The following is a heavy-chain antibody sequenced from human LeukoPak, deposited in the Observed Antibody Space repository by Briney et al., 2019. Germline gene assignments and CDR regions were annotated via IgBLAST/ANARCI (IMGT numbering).Heavy chain of an antibody. CDR3: ARDPFGSGLYALDV. J-gene: IGHJ6*02. Sequence: PGGSLRLSCAASGFTFDDHAMHWVRQLPGKGLEWVSGITWNGGDIGYADSVKGRFTVSRDNAKSSLYLQMNSLRDEDTALYYCARDPFGSGLYALDVWGQGTTVTVSS. D-gene: IGHD6-19*01. CDR1: GFTFDDHA. V-gene: IGHV3-9*01. CDR2: ITWNGGDI.